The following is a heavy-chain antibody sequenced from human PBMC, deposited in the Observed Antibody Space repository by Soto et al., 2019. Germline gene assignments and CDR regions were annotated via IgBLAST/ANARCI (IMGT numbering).Heavy chain of an antibody. CDR2: IYHSGST. D-gene: IGHD6-19*01. J-gene: IGHJ6*02. V-gene: IGHV4-38-2*01. CDR3: ARVGAVAGTVMDA. CDR1: GYSISSGYY. Sequence: PSETLSLTCAVSGYSISSGYYWGWIRQPPGKGLEWIGSIYHSGSTYYNPSLKSRVTISVDTSKNQFSLKLSSVTAADTAVYYCARVGAVAGTVMDAWGQGTTVTVSS.